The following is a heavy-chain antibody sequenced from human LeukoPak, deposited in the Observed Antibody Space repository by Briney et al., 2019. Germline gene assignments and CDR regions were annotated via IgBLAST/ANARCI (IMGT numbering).Heavy chain of an antibody. V-gene: IGHV3-9*01. CDR2: ISWNSGSI. Sequence: GGSLRLSCAASGFTFDDYAMHWVRQAPGKGLEWVSGISWNSGSIGYADSVKGRFTISRDNAKNSQYLQMNSLRAEDTALYYCAKDPDYWGQGTLVTVSS. J-gene: IGHJ4*02. CDR1: GFTFDDYA. CDR3: AKDPDY.